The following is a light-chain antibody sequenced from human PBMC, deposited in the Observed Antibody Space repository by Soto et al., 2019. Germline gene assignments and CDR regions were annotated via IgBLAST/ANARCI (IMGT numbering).Light chain of an antibody. CDR3: QQYGSSPWT. CDR1: QSVNNY. CDR2: GAS. V-gene: IGKV3-20*01. J-gene: IGKJ1*01. Sequence: EIVLTQSPASGSLSPGDRATLSCRASQSVNNYVAWYQQKPGQAPRLLIYGASSRATGIPDRFSGSGSGTDFTLTISRREPEDFAVYYCQQYGSSPWTFGQGTKVDIK.